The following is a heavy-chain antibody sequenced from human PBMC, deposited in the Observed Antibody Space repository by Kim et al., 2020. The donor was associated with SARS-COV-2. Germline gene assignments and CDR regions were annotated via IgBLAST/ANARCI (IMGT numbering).Heavy chain of an antibody. Sequence: SETLSLTCAVYSESFSGYYWNWIRQPPGNGLEWIGEINNSGSTHYNPSLKSRVTISLDTSKNQFSLKLTSVTAADTAVYYCARGAAFVDSGQGTLVTVSS. J-gene: IGHJ4*02. V-gene: IGHV4-34*01. CDR3: ARGAAFVD. D-gene: IGHD3-3*02. CDR2: INNSGST. CDR1: SESFSGYY.